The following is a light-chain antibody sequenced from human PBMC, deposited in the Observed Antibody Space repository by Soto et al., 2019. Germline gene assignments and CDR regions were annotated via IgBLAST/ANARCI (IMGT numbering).Light chain of an antibody. V-gene: IGKV3-20*01. Sequence: EIVLTQSPGTLSLSPGERATLSCRASQSISSSYLAWYQQKPGQAPRLLIYGASSRATGIPDRFSGSGSGTDFTLTFSRLEPEDFALYYCQQYSSSLCTFGQGTKVEIK. J-gene: IGKJ1*01. CDR3: QQYSSSLCT. CDR1: QSISSSY. CDR2: GAS.